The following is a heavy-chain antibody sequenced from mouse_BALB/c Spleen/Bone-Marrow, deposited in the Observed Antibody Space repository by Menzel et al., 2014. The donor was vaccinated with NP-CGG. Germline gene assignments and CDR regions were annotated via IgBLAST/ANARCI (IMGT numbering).Heavy chain of an antibody. CDR1: GFSLTSYG. CDR2: IWGDGST. J-gene: IGHJ3*01. CDR3: RGGPWFAY. D-gene: IGHD3-3*01. V-gene: IGHV2-3*01. Sequence: QVHVKQSRPGLVSPSQSLSITCTVSGFSLTSYGVSWVRQPPGKGLEWLGVIWGDGSTNYHSALISRLSISKDNSKSQVFLKLNSLQTDDTATYYCRGGPWFAYWGQGTLATVSA.